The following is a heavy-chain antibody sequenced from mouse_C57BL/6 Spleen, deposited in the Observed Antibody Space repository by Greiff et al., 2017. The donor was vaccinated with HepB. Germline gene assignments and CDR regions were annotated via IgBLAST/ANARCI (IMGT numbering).Heavy chain of an antibody. V-gene: IGHV14-4*01. CDR2: IDPENGDT. Sequence: EVKLQQSGAELVRPGASVKLSCTASGFNIKDDYMHWVKQRPEQGLEWIGWIDPENGDTEYASKFQGKATITADTSSNTAYLQLSSLTSEDTAVYYCTTFPITTVVGSDYWGQGTTLTVSS. CDR1: GFNIKDDY. D-gene: IGHD1-1*01. CDR3: TTFPITTVVGSDY. J-gene: IGHJ2*01.